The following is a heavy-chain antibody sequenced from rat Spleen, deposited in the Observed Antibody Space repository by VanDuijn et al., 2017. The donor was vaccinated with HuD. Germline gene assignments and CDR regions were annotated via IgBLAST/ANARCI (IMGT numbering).Heavy chain of an antibody. V-gene: IGHV5-27*01. CDR2: ISTGGVNT. CDR3: STAGSGLDYYYAGGFDY. Sequence: EVQLVESGGGLVQPGRSLKLSCAVSGFTFSNYYMAWVRQAPTKGLEWVAYISTGGVNTYYRDSVKGRFTVSRDNAKSTLNLQMDSLRSEDTATYSCSTAGSGLDYYYAGGFDYWGPGTMVTVSS. J-gene: IGHJ1*01. D-gene: IGHD1-6*01. CDR1: GFTFSNYY.